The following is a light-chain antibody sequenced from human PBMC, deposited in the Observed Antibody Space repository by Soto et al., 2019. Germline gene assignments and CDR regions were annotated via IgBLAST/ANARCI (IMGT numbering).Light chain of an antibody. Sequence: DVVMTQSPLSLPVTLGQPASISCRSSQSLVHSDGNTYLNWFQQRPGQSPRRLIYMVSNRDSGVPDRFSGSGSGTDFTLKISRVEAEDVGVYYCMQGTRWPWTFGQGTKVEIK. V-gene: IGKV2-30*02. CDR2: MVS. J-gene: IGKJ1*01. CDR3: MQGTRWPWT. CDR1: QSLVHSDGNTY.